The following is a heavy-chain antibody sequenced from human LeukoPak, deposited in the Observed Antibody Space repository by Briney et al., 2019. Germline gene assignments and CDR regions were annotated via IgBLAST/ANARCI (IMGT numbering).Heavy chain of an antibody. CDR1: GFTFSDYY. CDR3: ARACGGDCYWKYFDY. V-gene: IGHV3-11*04. Sequence: GGSLRLSCAASGFTFSDYYMSWIRQAPGKGLDWVSYISSSGSTIYYADSVKGRFTISRDNAKNSLYLQMNSLRAEDTAVYYCARACGGDCYWKYFDYWGQGTLVTVSS. CDR2: ISSSGSTI. D-gene: IGHD2-21*01. J-gene: IGHJ4*02.